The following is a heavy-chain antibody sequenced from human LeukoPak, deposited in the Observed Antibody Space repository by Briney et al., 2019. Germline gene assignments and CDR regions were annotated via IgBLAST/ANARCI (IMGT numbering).Heavy chain of an antibody. D-gene: IGHD2-15*01. J-gene: IGHJ4*02. CDR3: AKSDCSGGSCYAVY. CDR1: GFTFDDYA. Sequence: GRSLRLSCAASGFTFDDYAMHWVRQAPGKGLEWVSGISWNSGSIGYADSVKGRFTISRDNAKNSLYLQMNSLRAEDTALYYCAKSDCSGGSCYAVYWGQGTLVTVSS. V-gene: IGHV3-9*01. CDR2: ISWNSGSI.